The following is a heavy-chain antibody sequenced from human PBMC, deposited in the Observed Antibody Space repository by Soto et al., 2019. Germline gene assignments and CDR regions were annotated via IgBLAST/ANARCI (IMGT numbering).Heavy chain of an antibody. V-gene: IGHV3-23*01. Sequence: GVPLRLSCAAFGFTISRYARSWVRQAPGKGLEWVSTVTGGGHTTYSAGSVNGRFTVSRDNSKNTLYLQMNNLRAEDTAIYYCASASGDLDVYGMDIWGPGTTVTVSS. CDR2: VTGGGHTT. D-gene: IGHD2-15*01. J-gene: IGHJ6*02. CDR3: ASASGDLDVYGMDI. CDR1: GFTISRYA.